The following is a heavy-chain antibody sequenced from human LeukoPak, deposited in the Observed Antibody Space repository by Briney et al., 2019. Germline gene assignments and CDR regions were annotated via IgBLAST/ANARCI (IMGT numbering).Heavy chain of an antibody. Sequence: GGSLRLXCAASGFTFSSYAMNWVRQAPGKGLEWVSVISGSGGSTYYADSVKGRFTISRDNSKNTLYLQMNSLRAEDTAVYYCAKAFSRGAFDMWGQGTMVTVSS. CDR2: ISGSGGST. CDR3: AKAFSRGAFDM. V-gene: IGHV3-23*01. J-gene: IGHJ3*02. CDR1: GFTFSSYA.